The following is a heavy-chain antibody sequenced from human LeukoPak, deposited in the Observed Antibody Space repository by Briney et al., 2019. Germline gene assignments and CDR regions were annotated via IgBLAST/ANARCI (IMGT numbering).Heavy chain of an antibody. V-gene: IGHV4-59*01. J-gene: IGHJ4*02. CDR3: ARSSWYDGMGY. D-gene: IGHD6-13*01. CDR1: GGSISSYY. Sequence: SETLSLTCTVSGGSISSYYWSWIRQPPGKGLEWIGYIYYSGSTNYNPSLKSRVTIPVDTSKNQFSLKLSSVTAADTAVYYCARSSWYDGMGYWGQGTLVTVSS. CDR2: IYYSGST.